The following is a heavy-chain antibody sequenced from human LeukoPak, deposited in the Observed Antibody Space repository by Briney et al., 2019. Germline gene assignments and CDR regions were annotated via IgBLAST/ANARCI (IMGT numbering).Heavy chain of an antibody. Sequence: SETLSLTCTVSGGSISSSSYYWGWIRQPPGKGLEWIGSICYSGSTYYNPSLKSRVTISVDTSKNQFSLKLSSVTAADTAVYYCARLTVTTGLDYWGQGTLVTVSS. CDR1: GGSISSSSYY. CDR2: ICYSGST. D-gene: IGHD4-17*01. J-gene: IGHJ4*02. V-gene: IGHV4-39*01. CDR3: ARLTVTTGLDY.